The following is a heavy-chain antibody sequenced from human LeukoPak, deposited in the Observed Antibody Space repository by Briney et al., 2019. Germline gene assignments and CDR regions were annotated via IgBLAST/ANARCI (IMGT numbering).Heavy chain of an antibody. Sequence: GKSLRLSCVASGFSLSSHNMNWVRQAPGKGLEWVSHISHGGDTVYYADSVKGRFIISRDNAKNSLYLQMNSLRDEDTAMYYCARVSRGYYSSSDIWGQGTMVTVSS. CDR1: GFSLSSHN. J-gene: IGHJ3*02. D-gene: IGHD3-22*01. V-gene: IGHV3-48*02. CDR2: ISHGGDTV. CDR3: ARVSRGYYSSSDI.